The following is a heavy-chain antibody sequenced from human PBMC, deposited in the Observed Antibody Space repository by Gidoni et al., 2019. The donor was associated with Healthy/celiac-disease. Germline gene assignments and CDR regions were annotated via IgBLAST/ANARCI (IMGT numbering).Heavy chain of an antibody. CDR2: ISGSGGST. CDR1: GFTFSSYA. J-gene: IGHJ6*02. CDR3: AARATHKVVPAGYGMDV. Sequence: EVQLLESGGGLVQPGGSLRLSCAASGFTFSSYAMSWVRQAPGKGLEWVSAISGSGGSTYYADSVKGRFTISRDNSKNTLYLQMNSLRAEDTAVYYCAARATHKVVPAGYGMDVWGQGTTVTVSS. D-gene: IGHD2-2*01. V-gene: IGHV3-23*01.